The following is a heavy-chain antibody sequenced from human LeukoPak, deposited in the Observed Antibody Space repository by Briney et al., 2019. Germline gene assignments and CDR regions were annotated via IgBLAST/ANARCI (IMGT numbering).Heavy chain of an antibody. CDR2: IKSKTDGGTT. CDR1: GFTFSNAW. J-gene: IGHJ4*02. CDR3: TTLLWFGEFTQYFDY. V-gene: IGHV3-15*01. Sequence: PGGSLRLSCAASGFTFSNAWMSWVRQAPGKGLEWVGRIKSKTDGGTTDYAAPVKGRFTISRDDSKNTLYLQMNSLKTEDTAVYYCTTLLWFGEFTQYFDYWGQGTLVTVSS. D-gene: IGHD3-10*01.